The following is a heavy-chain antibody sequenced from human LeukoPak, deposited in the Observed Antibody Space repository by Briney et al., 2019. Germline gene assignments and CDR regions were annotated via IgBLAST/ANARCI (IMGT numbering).Heavy chain of an antibody. D-gene: IGHD6-6*01. CDR1: GFTFSNAW. Sequence: GGSLRLSCAASGFTFSNAWISWVRQAPGKGREGVSLISWDGGSTYYADSVKGRFTISRDNSKNSLYLQMNSLRTEDTALYYCAKDVATARPGDYFDYWGQGTLVTVSS. J-gene: IGHJ4*02. V-gene: IGHV3-43*01. CDR2: ISWDGGST. CDR3: AKDVATARPGDYFDY.